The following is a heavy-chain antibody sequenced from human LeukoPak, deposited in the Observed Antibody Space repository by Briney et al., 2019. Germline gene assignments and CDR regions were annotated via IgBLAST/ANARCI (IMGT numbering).Heavy chain of an antibody. Sequence: ASVKVSCKVSGYTLTAFSMHWVCQAPGKGLEWMGGFDSENGETIYAQKFQGRVTMTEDTSIDTAYMELSSLRSEDTALYYCTSLLADLQGYYFDYWGQGTLVTVSS. CDR1: GYTLTAFS. J-gene: IGHJ4*02. CDR2: FDSENGET. V-gene: IGHV1-24*01. CDR3: TSLLADLQGYYFDY. D-gene: IGHD6-19*01.